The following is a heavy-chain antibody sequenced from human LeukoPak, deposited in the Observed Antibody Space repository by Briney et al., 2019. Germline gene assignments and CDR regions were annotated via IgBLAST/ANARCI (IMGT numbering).Heavy chain of an antibody. CDR3: ARDREQDYYDSSGYAFDI. CDR1: GFTFSSYS. Sequence: PGGSLRLSCAASGFTFSSYSMNWVRQAPGKGLEWVSSISSSSSYMYYADSVKGRFTISRDNAKNSLYLQMNSLRAEDTAVYYCARDREQDYYDSSGYAFDIWGQGTMVTVSS. J-gene: IGHJ3*02. V-gene: IGHV3-21*01. D-gene: IGHD3-22*01. CDR2: ISSSSSYM.